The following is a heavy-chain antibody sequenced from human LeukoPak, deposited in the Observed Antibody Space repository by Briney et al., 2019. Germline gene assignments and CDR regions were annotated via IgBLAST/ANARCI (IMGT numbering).Heavy chain of an antibody. V-gene: IGHV4-59*01. D-gene: IGHD3-22*01. CDR2: ISYSGST. CDR1: GASISSYF. J-gene: IGHJ3*02. Sequence: SETLSLTCTVSGASISSYFWSWIRQPPGKGLEWIGYISYSGSTDYNPSLKSRVTISADTSKNHFSLKLSSVTAADTAMYYCARAYYDPTLVAFDIWGQGTMVTVSS. CDR3: ARAYYDPTLVAFDI.